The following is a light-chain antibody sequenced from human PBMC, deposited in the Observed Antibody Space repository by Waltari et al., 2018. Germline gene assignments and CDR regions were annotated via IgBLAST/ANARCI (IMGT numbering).Light chain of an antibody. CDR3: TSYTSTSTLV. CDR1: SSDVGGYNF. V-gene: IGLV2-14*01. CDR2: AVP. J-gene: IGLJ2*01. Sequence: QSALTQPASVSGSPGQSITISCTGTSSDVGGYNFVSWYQQHPGKAPKLMIYAVPNRPSGVSDRFSGSKSGNTASLTISGLQVEDEADYYCTSYTSTSTLVFGGGTKLTVL.